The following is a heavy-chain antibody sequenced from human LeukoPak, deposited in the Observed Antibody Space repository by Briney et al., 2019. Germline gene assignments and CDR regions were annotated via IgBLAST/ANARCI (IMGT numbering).Heavy chain of an antibody. CDR2: ISSSSSYI. D-gene: IGHD1-1*01. J-gene: IGHJ3*02. CDR3: ARGRPPWVADAFDI. Sequence: GGSLRLSCAASGFTFSSYSMNWVRQAPGKGLEWVSSISSSSSYIYYADSVKGRFTISRDNAKNSLYLQMNSLRAEDTAVYYCARGRPPWVADAFDIWGQGTMVTVSS. CDR1: GFTFSSYS. V-gene: IGHV3-21*01.